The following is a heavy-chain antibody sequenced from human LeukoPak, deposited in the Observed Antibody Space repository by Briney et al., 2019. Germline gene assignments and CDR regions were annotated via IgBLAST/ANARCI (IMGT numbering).Heavy chain of an antibody. D-gene: IGHD6-13*01. V-gene: IGHV1-2*06. Sequence: GASVKVSCKASGYTFTGHYMHWVRQAPGQGLEWMGRINPNSGGTNFAQKFQGRVTMTRDTSISTSYLELNSLRSDDTAVYYCAREVGYSRSWYGRFDLWGQGTLVTVSS. CDR1: GYTFTGHY. J-gene: IGHJ5*02. CDR2: INPNSGGT. CDR3: AREVGYSRSWYGRFDL.